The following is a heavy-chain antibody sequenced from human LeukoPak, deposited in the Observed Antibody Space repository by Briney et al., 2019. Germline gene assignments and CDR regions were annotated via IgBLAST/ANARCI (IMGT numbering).Heavy chain of an antibody. J-gene: IGHJ4*02. CDR3: ARGYCSGGSRYGALNY. D-gene: IGHD2-15*01. CDR2: IYSGGST. CDR1: GFTVSSNY. V-gene: IGHV3-53*01. Sequence: PGGSLRLSCAAPGFTVSSNYMSWVRQAPGKGLEWVSVIYSGGSTYYADSVKGRFTISRDNSKNTLYLQMNSLRAEDTAVYYCARGYCSGGSRYGALNYWGQGTLVTVSS.